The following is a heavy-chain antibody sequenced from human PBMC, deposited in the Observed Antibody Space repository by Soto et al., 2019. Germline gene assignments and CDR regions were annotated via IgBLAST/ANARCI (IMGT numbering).Heavy chain of an antibody. CDR2: IYYSGST. Sequence: SETLSLTCTVSGGSISSYYWSWIRQPPGKGLEWIGYIYYSGSTNYNPSLKSRVTISVDTSKNQFSLKLSSVTAADTAVYYCARENAPGSSGFDYWGQGTLVTVSS. CDR1: GGSISSYY. J-gene: IGHJ4*02. D-gene: IGHD3-22*01. CDR3: ARENAPGSSGFDY. V-gene: IGHV4-59*01.